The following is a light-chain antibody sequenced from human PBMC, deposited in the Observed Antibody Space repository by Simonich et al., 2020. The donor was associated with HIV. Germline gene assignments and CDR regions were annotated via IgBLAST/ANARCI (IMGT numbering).Light chain of an antibody. CDR3: QQYNNWPPYT. CDR2: GAS. CDR1: QSVNSN. J-gene: IGKJ2*01. Sequence: EIVMTQSPGTLSVSPGERATLSCRASQSVNSNLAWYQQKPGQAPRLLIYGASTRATGIPARLSGSESGTEFTLTISSLQSEDFAVYYCQQYNNWPPYTFGQGTKLEIK. V-gene: IGKV3-15*01.